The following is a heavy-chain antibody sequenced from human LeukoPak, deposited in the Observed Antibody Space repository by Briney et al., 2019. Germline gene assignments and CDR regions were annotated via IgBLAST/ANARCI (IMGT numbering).Heavy chain of an antibody. J-gene: IGHJ6*03. CDR2: MNPNSGNT. Sequence: ASVKVSCKASGYTFTSYDINWVRQATGQGLEWMGWMNPNSGNTGYAQKFQGRVTMTRNTSISTAYMELSSLRSEDTAVYYCASQSIVGATSYYYYMDVWGKGTTVTVSS. D-gene: IGHD1-26*01. V-gene: IGHV1-8*01. CDR3: ASQSIVGATSYYYYMDV. CDR1: GYTFTSYD.